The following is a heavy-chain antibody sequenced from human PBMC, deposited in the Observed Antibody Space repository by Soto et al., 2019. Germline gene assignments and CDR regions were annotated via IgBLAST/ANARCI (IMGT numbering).Heavy chain of an antibody. J-gene: IGHJ4*02. V-gene: IGHV4-39*01. D-gene: IGHD1-26*01. CDR1: GGSISSSSYY. CDR2: IYYSGST. Sequence: SETLSLTCTVSGGSISSSSYYWGWIRQPPGKGLEWIGSIYYSGSTYYNPSLKSRVTISVDTSKNQFSLKLSSVTAADTAVYYCARLLRVHGLLYLDYWGQGTLVTVSS. CDR3: ARLLRVHGLLYLDY.